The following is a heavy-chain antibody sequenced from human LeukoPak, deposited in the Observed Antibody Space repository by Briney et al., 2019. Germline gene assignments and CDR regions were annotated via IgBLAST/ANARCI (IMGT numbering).Heavy chain of an antibody. Sequence: ASVNVSCKASGHSFTGCYMHWVRQAPGQGLEWMGWINPNSGVTNYAQNFQGRVSMTRDTSISTAYMELSRLRSDDTAVYYCARQQEVSGYFDYWGQGTLVTVSS. V-gene: IGHV1-2*02. CDR3: ARQQEVSGYFDY. J-gene: IGHJ4*02. CDR1: GHSFTGCY. D-gene: IGHD3-16*02. CDR2: INPNSGVT.